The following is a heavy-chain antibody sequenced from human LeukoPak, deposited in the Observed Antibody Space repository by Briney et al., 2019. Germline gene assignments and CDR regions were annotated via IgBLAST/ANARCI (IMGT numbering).Heavy chain of an antibody. CDR1: GFTFDDYG. V-gene: IGHV3-9*01. J-gene: IGHJ4*02. D-gene: IGHD6-13*01. Sequence: GRSLRLSCEASGFTFDDYGMHWVRQAPGKGLEWVSTISWNSDSVVYVDSVKGRFTISRDNAKKTLYVQMNSQRQGDTGLYYCAKDYVYSSTWYDYCGQGTLVTVSS. CDR2: ISWNSDSV. CDR3: AKDYVYSSTWYDY.